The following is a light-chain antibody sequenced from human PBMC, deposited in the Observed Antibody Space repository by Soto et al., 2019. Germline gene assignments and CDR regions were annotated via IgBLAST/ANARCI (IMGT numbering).Light chain of an antibody. J-gene: IGKJ4*01. CDR1: QTVSN. V-gene: IGKV3-11*01. Sequence: EIVLAQSPATLSLSPGERATLSCRASQTVSNLAWYQQKPGQAPRLLIYDASNRATGIPARFSGSGSGTDFSLTSSSLEPEDFAVYFSQQRSDWITFGGGTKVEI. CDR2: DAS. CDR3: QQRSDWIT.